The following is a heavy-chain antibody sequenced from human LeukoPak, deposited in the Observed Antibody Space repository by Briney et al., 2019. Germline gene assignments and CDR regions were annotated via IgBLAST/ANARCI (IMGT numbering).Heavy chain of an antibody. CDR3: AKSSGYDSDYYYYMDV. D-gene: IGHD5-12*01. V-gene: IGHV3-23*01. CDR1: GFTFSSYG. J-gene: IGHJ6*03. CDR2: ISGSGGST. Sequence: GGTLRPSCAASGFTFSSYGMSWVRQAPGKGLEWVSAISGSGGSTYYADSVKGRFTISRDNSKNTLYLQMNSLRAEDTAVYYCAKSSGYDSDYYYYMDVWGKGTTVTISS.